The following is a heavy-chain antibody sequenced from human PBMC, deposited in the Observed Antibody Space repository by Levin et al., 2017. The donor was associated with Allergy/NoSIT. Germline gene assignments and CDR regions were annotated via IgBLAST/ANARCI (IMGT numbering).Heavy chain of an antibody. CDR2: IKSKTDGGTT. J-gene: IGHJ4*02. CDR3: TTLPIGDGYNYFPYYFDY. D-gene: IGHD5-24*01. CDR1: GFTFSNAW. V-gene: IGHV3-15*01. Sequence: GSLRLSCAASGFTFSNAWMSWVRQAPGKGLEWVGRIKSKTDGGTTDYAAPVKGRFTISRDDSKNTLYLQMNSLKTEDTAVYYCTTLPIGDGYNYFPYYFDYWGQGTLVTVSS.